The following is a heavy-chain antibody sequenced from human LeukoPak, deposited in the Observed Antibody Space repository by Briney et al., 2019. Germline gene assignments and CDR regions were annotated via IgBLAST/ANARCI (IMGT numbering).Heavy chain of an antibody. D-gene: IGHD6-13*01. CDR1: GFTFSSYS. CDR2: ISSSSSYL. CDR3: ARAQSSSWTFDY. J-gene: IGHJ4*02. V-gene: IGHV3-21*01. Sequence: GGSLRLSCTTSGFTFSSYSMNWVRQAPGKGLEWVSSISSSSSYLYSADSVKGRFTISRDNAKNSLYLQMNSLRAEDTAVYYCARAQSSSWTFDYWGQGTLVTVSS.